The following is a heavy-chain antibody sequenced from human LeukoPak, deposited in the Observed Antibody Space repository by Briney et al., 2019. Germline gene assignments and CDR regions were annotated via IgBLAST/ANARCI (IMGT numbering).Heavy chain of an antibody. D-gene: IGHD4-17*01. CDR2: MYYSGSS. V-gene: IGHV4-59*12. CDR1: GGSISRYY. CDR3: ARVVLKLYGDYGWFDP. J-gene: IGHJ5*02. Sequence: SETLSLTCSVSGGSISRYYWSWIRQPPGKGLEWIGYMYYSGSSNYNPSLKSRVTISVDTSKNQFSLKLSSVTAADTAVYYCARVVLKLYGDYGWFDPWGQGTLVTVSS.